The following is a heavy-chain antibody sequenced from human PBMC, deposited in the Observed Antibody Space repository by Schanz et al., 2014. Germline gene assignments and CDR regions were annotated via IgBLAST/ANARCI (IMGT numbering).Heavy chain of an antibody. CDR3: ARDYKSAFSPPRHDAFDV. Sequence: EVHLLESGGGLVQPGGSLRLSCAASGFTFSNHALSWVRQAPGKGLEWVSYISGSSSTKYYADSVKGRFTISRDNGKKSLYLQRNSLRAEDPAVYFCARDYKSAFSPPRHDAFDVWGQGTVVTVSS. CDR1: GFTFSNHA. CDR2: ISGSSSTK. V-gene: IGHV3-48*01. J-gene: IGHJ3*01. D-gene: IGHD3-10*01.